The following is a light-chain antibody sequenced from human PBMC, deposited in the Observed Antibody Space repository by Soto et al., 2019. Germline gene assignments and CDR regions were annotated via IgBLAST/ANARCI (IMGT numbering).Light chain of an antibody. CDR2: EVS. J-gene: IGLJ2*01. CDR3: SSYAGSNNL. V-gene: IGLV2-8*01. Sequence: QPALTQPPSASGSPGQSVTISCTGTSSDVGGYNYVSWYQQHPGKAPKLMIYEVSKRPSGVPDRFSGSKSGNTASLTVSGLQAEDEADYYCSSYAGSNNLFGGGTKLTVL. CDR1: SSDVGGYNY.